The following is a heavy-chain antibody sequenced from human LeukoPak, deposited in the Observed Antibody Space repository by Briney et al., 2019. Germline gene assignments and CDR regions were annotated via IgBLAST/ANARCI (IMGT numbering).Heavy chain of an antibody. J-gene: IGHJ4*02. V-gene: IGHV4-34*01. Sequence: SETLSLTCAVYGGSFSGYYWSWIRQPPGKGLEWIGEINHSGSTNYNPSLKSRVTISVDTSENQFSLKLSSVTAADTAVYYCARPAKRFWSGYYTSWGQGTLVTVSS. CDR1: GGSFSGYY. CDR3: ARPAKRFWSGYYTS. D-gene: IGHD3-3*01. CDR2: INHSGST.